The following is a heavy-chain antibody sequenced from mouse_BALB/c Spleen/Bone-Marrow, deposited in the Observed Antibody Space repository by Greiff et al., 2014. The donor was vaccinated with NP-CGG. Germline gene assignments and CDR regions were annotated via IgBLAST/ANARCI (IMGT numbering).Heavy chain of an antibody. CDR1: GYSFTSYW. D-gene: IGHD2-4*01. CDR2: IYPGNSDT. V-gene: IGHV1-5*01. J-gene: IGHJ4*01. Sequence: VLLKQSGTVLARPGASVKMSCKASGYSFTSYWMHWVKQRPGQGLEWIGAIYPGNSDTSYNQKFKGKAKLTAVSSASTAYMELSSLTNEDSAVYYCTRSPTMITTYSGAMDYWGQGTSVTVSA. CDR3: TRSPTMITTYSGAMDY.